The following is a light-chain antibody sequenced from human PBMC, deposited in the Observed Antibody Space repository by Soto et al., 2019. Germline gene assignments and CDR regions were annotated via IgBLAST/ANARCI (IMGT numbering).Light chain of an antibody. CDR1: SSDVGGYNY. CDR3: SSYTSSSTLYV. J-gene: IGLJ1*01. Sequence: QSVLTQPASVSGSPGQSIIISCTGTSSDVGGYNYVSWYQQHPGKAHKLMIYDVSNRPSGVSNRFSGSKSGNTASLTISGLQAEDEADYYCSSYTSSSTLYVFGTGTRSPS. V-gene: IGLV2-14*01. CDR2: DVS.